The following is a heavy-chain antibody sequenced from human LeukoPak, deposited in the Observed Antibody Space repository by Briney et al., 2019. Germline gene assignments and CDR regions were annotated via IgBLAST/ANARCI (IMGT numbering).Heavy chain of an antibody. D-gene: IGHD3-16*02. V-gene: IGHV3-73*01. Sequence: GGSLRLSCAASGFTFSGSAMHWVRQASGKGLEWVGRIRSRANSYATSYAASVKGRFTISRDDSKNTVYLQMNSLKTEDTAVYYCARALIDLDAFDIWGQGTMVTVSS. J-gene: IGHJ3*02. CDR2: IRSRANSYAT. CDR1: GFTFSGSA. CDR3: ARALIDLDAFDI.